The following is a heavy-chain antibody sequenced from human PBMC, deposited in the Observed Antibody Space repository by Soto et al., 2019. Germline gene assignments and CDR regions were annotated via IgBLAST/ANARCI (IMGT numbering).Heavy chain of an antibody. CDR2: INTGNGIT. Sequence: RASVKVSCKASGYTFSSYGMHWLRQAPGQRLEWMGWINTGNGITKYSQNFQGRVSITRDTPATTVYMELSSLRSEDTAVYYCARGGDMEAAVAKSEYYYGMDFWGQGTTVTVSS. D-gene: IGHD6-13*01. J-gene: IGHJ6*02. V-gene: IGHV1-3*04. CDR1: GYTFSSYG. CDR3: ARGGDMEAAVAKSEYYYGMDF.